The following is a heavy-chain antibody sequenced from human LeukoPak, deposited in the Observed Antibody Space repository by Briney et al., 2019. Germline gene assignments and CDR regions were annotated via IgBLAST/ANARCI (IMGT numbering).Heavy chain of an antibody. CDR3: ARVTVYYDSSGYFDF. CDR1: GFIFDNYG. D-gene: IGHD3-22*01. J-gene: IGHJ4*02. V-gene: IGHV3-20*04. CDR2: INWNGGST. Sequence: PGGSLRLSCAASGFIFDNYGMGWVRQAPGKGLEWVSGINWNGGSTGYADSVKGRFTISRDKAKNSLYLQLNSLRAEDTALYYCARVTVYYDSSGYFDFWGQGTLVTVSS.